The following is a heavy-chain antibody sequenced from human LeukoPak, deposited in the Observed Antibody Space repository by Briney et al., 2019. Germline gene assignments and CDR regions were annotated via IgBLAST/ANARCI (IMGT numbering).Heavy chain of an antibody. CDR3: ARDRDYYGSGSYQAPDY. CDR1: GYTFTSYY. CDR2: INSSGGST. D-gene: IGHD3-10*01. Sequence: ASVKVSCKASGYTFTSYYMHWVRQAPGQGLEWMGIINSSGGSTSYAQKFQGRVTMTRDTSTSTVYMELSSLRSEDTAVYYCARDRDYYGSGSYQAPDYWGQGTLVTVSS. J-gene: IGHJ4*02. V-gene: IGHV1-46*01.